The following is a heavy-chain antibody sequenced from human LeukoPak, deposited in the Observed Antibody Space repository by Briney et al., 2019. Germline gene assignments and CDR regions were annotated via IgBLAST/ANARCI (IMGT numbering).Heavy chain of an antibody. D-gene: IGHD6-19*01. J-gene: IGHJ4*02. Sequence: GGSLRLSCAASGFTVSSNYMTWVRQAPGKGLGCVSVIYIGGGTYYADSVKGRFTISRDISKNMFFLQMNSLRAADTAVYYCAMTYTSGWYLVYWGQGTLVTVSS. CDR3: AMTYTSGWYLVY. CDR2: IYIGGGT. V-gene: IGHV3-66*01. CDR1: GFTVSSNY.